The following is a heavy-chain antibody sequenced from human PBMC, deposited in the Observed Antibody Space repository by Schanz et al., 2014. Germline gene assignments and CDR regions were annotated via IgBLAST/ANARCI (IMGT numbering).Heavy chain of an antibody. CDR1: GFTFSSYG. CDR3: ARGYGDSPTDF. J-gene: IGHJ4*02. D-gene: IGHD4-17*01. CDR2: ISYDGNNE. Sequence: QVQLVESGGGVVQPGRSRRLSCEASGFTFSSYGMHWVRQAPGKGLEWVAVISYDGNNEDYADSVKGRFSISRDNSQNTLYLQMDSLRTEDTAEYVYARGYGDSPTDFWGQGTLVTVSS. V-gene: IGHV3-30*03.